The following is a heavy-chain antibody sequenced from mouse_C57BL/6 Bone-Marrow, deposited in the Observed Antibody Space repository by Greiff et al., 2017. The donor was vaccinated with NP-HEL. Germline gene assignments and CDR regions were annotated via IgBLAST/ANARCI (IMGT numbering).Heavy chain of an antibody. CDR1: GFTFSSYA. CDR3: ARDRSLDY. J-gene: IGHJ2*01. Sequence: VKLVESGGGLVKPGGSLKLSCAASGFTFSSYAMSWVRQTPEKRLEWVATISDGGSYTYYPDNVKGRFTISRDNAKNNLYLQMSHLKSEDTAMYYCARDRSLDYWGQGTTLTVSS. CDR2: ISDGGSYT. V-gene: IGHV5-4*01. D-gene: IGHD1-1*01.